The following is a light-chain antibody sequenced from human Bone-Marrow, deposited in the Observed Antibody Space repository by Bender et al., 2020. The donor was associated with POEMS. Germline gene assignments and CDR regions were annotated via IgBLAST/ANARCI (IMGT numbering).Light chain of an antibody. J-gene: IGLJ2*01. CDR2: DVS. V-gene: IGLV2-14*03. CDR3: SSYSSSGTFVL. Sequence: QSALTQPASVSGSPGESITISCAGSSSDVGAYNYVSWYQQHPGEAPRLMIYDVSDRPSGVSHRFSGSKSGNTASLSISGLQTEDEADYYCSSYSSSGTFVLFGGGTKVTVL. CDR1: SSDVGAYNY.